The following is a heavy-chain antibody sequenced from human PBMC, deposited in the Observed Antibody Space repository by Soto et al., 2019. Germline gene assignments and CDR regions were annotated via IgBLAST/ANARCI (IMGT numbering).Heavy chain of an antibody. CDR3: ARDGTDPYYFDY. V-gene: IGHV3-33*01. CDR2: IWYDGSNK. J-gene: IGHJ4*02. CDR1: GFTFSSYG. Sequence: ESGGGVVQPGRSLRLSCAASGFTFSSYGMHWVRQAPGKGLEWVAVIWYDGSNKYYADSVKGRFTISRDNSKNTLYLQMNSLRAEDTVVYYCARDGTDPYYFDYWGQGTLVTVSS. D-gene: IGHD1-1*01.